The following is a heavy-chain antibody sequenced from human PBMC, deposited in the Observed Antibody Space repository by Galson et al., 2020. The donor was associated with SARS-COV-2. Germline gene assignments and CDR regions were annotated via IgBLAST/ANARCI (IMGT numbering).Heavy chain of an antibody. CDR1: GGSFSGYS. J-gene: IGHJ6*03. V-gene: IGHV4-34*01. CDR3: ARGGSRPIMVFDYYYFYMDV. CDR2: INHSGST. D-gene: IGHD2-8*01. Sequence: SETLSLTCAVYGGSFSGYSWNWVLQPPGKGLEWIGEINHSGSTNYNPSLKSQVFISVDTSKNQFSLKLSSVTAADTAVYYCARGGSRPIMVFDYYYFYMDVWGKGTTVT.